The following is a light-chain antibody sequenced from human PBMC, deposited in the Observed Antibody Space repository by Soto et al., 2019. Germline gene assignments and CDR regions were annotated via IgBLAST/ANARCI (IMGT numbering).Light chain of an antibody. CDR3: QSYDNSLSGSGV. Sequence: QSVLTQPPSASGTPEQRVTISCSGSSSNIGSNYVYWYQQLPGTAPKLLIYSNNQRPSGVPDRFSGSKSGASAFLAITGLQAEDGADYYCQSYDNSLSGSGVFGTGTKVTVL. V-gene: IGLV1-47*02. CDR2: SNN. CDR1: SSNIGSNY. J-gene: IGLJ1*01.